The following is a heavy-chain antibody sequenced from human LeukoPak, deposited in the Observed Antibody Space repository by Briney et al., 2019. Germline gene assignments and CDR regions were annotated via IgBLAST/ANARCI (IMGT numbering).Heavy chain of an antibody. D-gene: IGHD3-22*01. CDR2: IYHSGST. Sequence: SETLSLTCTVSGYSISSGYYWGWIRPPPGKGLEWIGEIYHSGSTNYNPSLKSRVTISVDKSKNQFSLKLSSVTAADTAVYYCARDYYDSSIRGGDAFDIWGQGTMVTVSS. V-gene: IGHV4-38-2*02. CDR3: ARDYYDSSIRGGDAFDI. J-gene: IGHJ3*02. CDR1: GYSISSGYY.